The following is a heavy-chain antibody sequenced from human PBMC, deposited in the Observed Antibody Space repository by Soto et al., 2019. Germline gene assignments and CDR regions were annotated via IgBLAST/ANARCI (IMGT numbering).Heavy chain of an antibody. D-gene: IGHD1-20*01. Sequence: CRILFRLPPGKGLEWIGYIYYSGSTNYNPSLKSRVTISVDTSKNQFSLKLSSVTAADTAVYYCARGRPGNWPRLFAYSGQGPLVIIS. CDR2: IYYSGST. CDR3: ARGRPGNWPRLFAY. J-gene: IGHJ4*02. V-gene: IGHV4-59*01. CDR1: C.